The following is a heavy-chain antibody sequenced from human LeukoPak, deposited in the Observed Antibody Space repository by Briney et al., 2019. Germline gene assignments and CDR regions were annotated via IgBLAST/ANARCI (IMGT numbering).Heavy chain of an antibody. CDR3: ARDRGKYCSGGSCYAINWYFDL. Sequence: SETLSLTCTVSGGSISSGDYYWSWIRPPPGKGLEWIGYIYYSGSTYYNPSLKSRVTISVDTSKNQFSLKLSSVTAADTAVYYCARDRGKYCSGGSCYAINWYFDLWGRGTLVTVSS. J-gene: IGHJ2*01. V-gene: IGHV4-30-4*01. D-gene: IGHD2-15*01. CDR2: IYYSGST. CDR1: GGSISSGDYY.